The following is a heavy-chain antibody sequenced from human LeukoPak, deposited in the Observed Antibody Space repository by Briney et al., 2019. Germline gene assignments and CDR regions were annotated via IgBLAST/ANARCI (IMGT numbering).Heavy chain of an antibody. CDR3: AHGSMYQLDY. CDR1: GFTVSSNY. J-gene: IGHJ4*02. V-gene: IGHV3-23*01. Sequence: GGSLRLSCAASGFTVSSNYMSWVRQAPGKGLEWVSGIVGGAGGTYYADSVKGRFTISRDNSKNTLYLQMNSLRAEDTAVYYCAHGSMYQLDYWGQGTLVTVSS. CDR2: IVGGAGGT. D-gene: IGHD2-2*01.